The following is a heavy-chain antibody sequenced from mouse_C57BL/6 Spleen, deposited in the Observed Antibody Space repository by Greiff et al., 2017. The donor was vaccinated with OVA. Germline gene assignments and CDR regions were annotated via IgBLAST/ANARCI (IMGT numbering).Heavy chain of an antibody. V-gene: IGHV1-72*01. J-gene: IGHJ1*03. CDR1: GYTFTSYW. CDR2: IDPIRGGT. D-gene: IGHD1-1*01. Sequence: QVQLQQPGAELVKPGASVQLSCKASGYTFTSYWMHWVKQRPGRGLEWIGRIDPIRGGTKYNEKFKSKATLTVDKSSSTAYMQLSSLTSKDSAAYDCARNLVGSYGYCDVWGTGTTVTVTS. CDR3: ARNLVGSYGYCDV.